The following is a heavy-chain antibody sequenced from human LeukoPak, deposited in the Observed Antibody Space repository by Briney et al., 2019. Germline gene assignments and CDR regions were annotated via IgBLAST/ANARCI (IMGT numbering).Heavy chain of an antibody. V-gene: IGHV4-61*02. CDR3: ARGLGATLGGTYYFDY. CDR2: IYTSGST. J-gene: IGHJ4*02. D-gene: IGHD1-26*01. Sequence: PSQTLSLTCTVSGGSISSGSYYWSWIRQPAGKGLEWIGRIYTSGSTNYNPSLKSRVTISVDTSKNQFSLKLSSVTAADTAVYYCARGLGATLGGTYYFDYWGQGTLVTVSS. CDR1: GGSISSGSYY.